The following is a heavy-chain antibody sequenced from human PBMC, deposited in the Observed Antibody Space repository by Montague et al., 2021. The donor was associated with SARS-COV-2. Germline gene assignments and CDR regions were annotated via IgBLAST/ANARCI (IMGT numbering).Heavy chain of an antibody. D-gene: IGHD6-13*01. CDR2: IYYSGST. V-gene: IGHV4-59*01. Sequence: SETLSLTCTVSGGSISPYYWNWIRQSPGKGLEWIGDIYYSGSTTYNPSLESRVTISVDTSKNRFSLRLSSVTAADTAVYYCARGIWYANWGRGILVTVSS. J-gene: IGHJ4*02. CDR3: ARGIWYAN. CDR1: GGSISPYY.